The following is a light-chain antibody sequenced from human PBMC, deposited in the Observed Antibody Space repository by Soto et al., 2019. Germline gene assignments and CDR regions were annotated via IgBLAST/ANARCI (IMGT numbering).Light chain of an antibody. CDR2: GAS. J-gene: IGKJ1*01. CDR3: QKYGSSRWT. V-gene: IGKV3-20*01. CDR1: QSVSSSY. Sequence: EIVLTQSPGTLSLSPGERATLSCRASQSVSSSYLAWYQQKPGQAPRILISGASSRATGIPARFSGSGSGTDFTLTISRLEPEDFTVYYCQKYGSSRWTFGQGTKLEIK.